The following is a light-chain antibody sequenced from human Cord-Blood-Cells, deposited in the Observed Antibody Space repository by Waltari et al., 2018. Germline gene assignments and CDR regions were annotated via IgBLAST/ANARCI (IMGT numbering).Light chain of an antibody. CDR1: NIGSKI. V-gene: IGLV3-21*04. J-gene: IGLJ3*02. CDR2: YDS. Sequence: SYLLTHPPSVSVAPAKTASLTRWGNNIGSKIVHWYQQKPGQAPVLVIYYDSDRPSGIPERFSGSNSGNTATLTISRVEAGDEADYYCQVWDSSSDHRVFGGGTKLTVL. CDR3: QVWDSSSDHRV.